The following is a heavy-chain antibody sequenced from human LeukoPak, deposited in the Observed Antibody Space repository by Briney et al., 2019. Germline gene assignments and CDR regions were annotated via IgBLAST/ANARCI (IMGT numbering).Heavy chain of an antibody. CDR1: GFTFSSYG. J-gene: IGHJ4*02. V-gene: IGHV3-33*06. CDR3: AKSSSIAAAALDY. Sequence: GGSLRLSCAASGFTFSSYGMHWVRQAPGKGLEWVAVIWYDGSNKYYADSVKGRFTISRDNSKNTLYLQMNSLGAEDTAMYYCAKSSSIAAAALDYWGQGTLVTVSS. CDR2: IWYDGSNK. D-gene: IGHD6-13*01.